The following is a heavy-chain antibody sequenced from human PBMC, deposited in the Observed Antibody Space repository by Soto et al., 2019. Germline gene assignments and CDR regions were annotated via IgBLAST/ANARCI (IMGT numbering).Heavy chain of an antibody. CDR1: GFTFSRDW. V-gene: IGHV3-74*01. Sequence: EVQLVESGGGLVQPGGSLRLSCAASGFTFSRDWMHWVRQAPGKGLVWDSRIKYDGSSTNYADSVKGRLTISRDSAKNTVCPPMNSLRDEDTAVYYGARGAFGNYYVDYWGQGALVTVAS. J-gene: IGHJ4*02. CDR2: IKYDGSST. CDR3: ARGAFGNYYVDY. D-gene: IGHD3-10*01.